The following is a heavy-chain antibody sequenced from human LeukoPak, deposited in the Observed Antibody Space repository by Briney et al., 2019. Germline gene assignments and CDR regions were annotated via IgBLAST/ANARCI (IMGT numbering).Heavy chain of an antibody. D-gene: IGHD1-26*01. J-gene: IGHJ4*02. V-gene: IGHV3-48*01. CDR2: IDSSSTNI. Sequence: PGGSLRLSCAASGFTFSTYSMNWVRQAPGKGLEWLSYIDSSSTNIFYANSVKGRFTISRDNAKSSLYLRLNSLRAEDTAVYYCARPKSGSSSFDYWGQGTLVTVSS. CDR3: ARPKSGSSSFDY. CDR1: GFTFSTYS.